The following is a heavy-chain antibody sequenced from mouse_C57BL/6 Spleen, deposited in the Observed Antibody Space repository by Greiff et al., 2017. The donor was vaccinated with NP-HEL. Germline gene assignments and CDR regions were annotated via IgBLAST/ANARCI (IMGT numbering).Heavy chain of an antibody. CDR3: ARSLSGTGDY. CDR1: GYAFTNYL. CDR2: INPGSGGT. D-gene: IGHD4-1*01. V-gene: IGHV1-54*01. J-gene: IGHJ2*01. Sequence: VKLMESGAELVRPGTSVKVSCKASGYAFTNYLIEWVKQRPGQGLEWIGVINPGSGGTNYNEKFKGKATLTADKSSSTAYMQLSSLTSEDSAVYFCARSLSGTGDYWGQGTTLTVSS.